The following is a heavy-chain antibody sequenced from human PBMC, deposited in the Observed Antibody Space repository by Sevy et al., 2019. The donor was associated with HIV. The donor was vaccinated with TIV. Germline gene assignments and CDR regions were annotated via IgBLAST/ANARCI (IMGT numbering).Heavy chain of an antibody. CDR1: GGSISSGSYY. J-gene: IGHJ6*03. D-gene: IGHD2-15*01. CDR2: IYTSGST. V-gene: IGHV4-61*02. CDR3: ARVSPGCSGGSCYHKSRYYYYYYMDV. Sequence: SETLSLTCTVSGGSISSGSYYWSWIRQPAGKGLEWIGRIYTSGSTNYNPSLKSRVTISVDTSKNQFSLKLSSVTAADTAVYYCARVSPGCSGGSCYHKSRYYYYYYMDVWGKGTTVTVSS.